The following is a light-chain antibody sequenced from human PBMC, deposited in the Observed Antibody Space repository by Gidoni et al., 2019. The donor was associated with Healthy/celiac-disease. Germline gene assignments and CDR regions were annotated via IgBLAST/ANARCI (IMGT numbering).Light chain of an antibody. Sequence: DIQVTPSPSSLSAPVVDRVTITCHASPHIRNYLNWYQQNPGKAPKLLIYAASNLETGVPSRFSGSGSGTDFTFTISSLQPEDMAAYYCQQYDNLPPTCGGGTKVEIK. CDR1: PHIRNY. J-gene: IGKJ4*02. V-gene: IGKV1-33*01. CDR2: AAS. CDR3: QQYDNLPPT.